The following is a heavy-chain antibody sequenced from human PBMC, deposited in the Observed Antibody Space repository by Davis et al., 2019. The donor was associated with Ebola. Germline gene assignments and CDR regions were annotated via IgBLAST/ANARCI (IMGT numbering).Heavy chain of an antibody. Sequence: SVKVSCKASGGTFSSYAISWVRQAPGQGLEWMGRIIPILGIANYAQKFQGRVTITADKSTSTAYMELSSLRSEDTAVYYCASAATVTQGDFDYWGQGTLVTVSS. CDR1: GGTFSSYA. J-gene: IGHJ4*02. D-gene: IGHD4-17*01. CDR3: ASAATVTQGDFDY. CDR2: IIPILGIA. V-gene: IGHV1-69*04.